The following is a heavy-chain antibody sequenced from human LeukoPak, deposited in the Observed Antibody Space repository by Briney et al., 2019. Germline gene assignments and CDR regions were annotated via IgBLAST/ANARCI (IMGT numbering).Heavy chain of an antibody. D-gene: IGHD4-11*01. CDR2: INHGGST. J-gene: IGHJ4*02. CDR1: GGSSSGYY. V-gene: IGHV4-34*01. CDR3: ARSAKGAQYSSY. Sequence: SETLSLTCAVYGGSSSGYYWSWLRQPPGKGLEWIGEINHGGSTIYNPSLKSRVTISVDTSKNQFSLKLSSVTAADTAVYYCARSAKGAQYSSYWGQGTLVTVSS.